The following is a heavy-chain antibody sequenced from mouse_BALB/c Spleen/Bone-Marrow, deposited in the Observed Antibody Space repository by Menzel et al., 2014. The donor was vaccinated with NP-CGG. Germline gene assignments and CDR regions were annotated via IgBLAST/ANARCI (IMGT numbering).Heavy chain of an antibody. CDR2: INPNNGGT. CDR3: TRSGPGFAY. V-gene: IGHV1S81*02. CDR1: GYTFTNYF. Sequence: QVHVKQSGAELVKPGASVKLSCKASGYTFTNYFMYWVEQRPGQGLKWIGEINPNNGGTNFNENFKSKATLTLDKSSSTAYMQLSRLTSEDSAVYYCTRSGPGFAYWGHGTLVTVSA. J-gene: IGHJ3*01.